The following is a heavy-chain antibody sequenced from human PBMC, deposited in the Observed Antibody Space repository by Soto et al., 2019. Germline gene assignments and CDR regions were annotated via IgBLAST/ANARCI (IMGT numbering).Heavy chain of an antibody. CDR3: AASIAAAGSAYYYYGMDA. V-gene: IGHV4-31*03. D-gene: IGHD6-13*01. Sequence: SETLSLTCTVSGGSISSGGYYWSWIRQHPRKSLEWIGYIYYSGSTYYNPSLKSRVNISVDTSKNQFSLKLSSVTAADTAVYYCAASIAAAGSAYYYYGMDAWGQGTTVTVSS. J-gene: IGHJ6*02. CDR2: IYYSGST. CDR1: GGSISSGGYY.